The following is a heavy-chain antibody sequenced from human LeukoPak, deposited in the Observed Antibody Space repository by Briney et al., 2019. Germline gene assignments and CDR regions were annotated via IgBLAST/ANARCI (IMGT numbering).Heavy chain of an antibody. CDR1: GGSISSYY. CDR3: ARHPFATPFDY. D-gene: IGHD2-15*01. J-gene: IGHJ4*02. V-gene: IGHV4-4*07. CDR2: IYTSGST. Sequence: SETLSLTCTVSGGSISSYYWSWIRQPAGKGLEWIGRIYTSGSTNYNPSLKSRVTMSVDTSKNQFSLKLSFVPAADTAVYFCARHPFATPFDYWGPGTLVTVSS.